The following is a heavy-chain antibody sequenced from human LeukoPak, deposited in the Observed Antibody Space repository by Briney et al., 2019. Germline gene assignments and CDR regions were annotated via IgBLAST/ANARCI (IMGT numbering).Heavy chain of an antibody. D-gene: IGHD3-16*01. J-gene: IGHJ4*02. CDR1: GFTFSSYG. CDR2: IWYDGSNK. CDR3: ARDRWGEFDY. V-gene: IGHV3-33*01. Sequence: PGGSLRLSCAASGFTFSSYGMHWVRQAPGKGLEWVAVIWYDGSNKYYADSVKGRFTISRDNSKNSLYLQMNSLRADDTALFYFARDRWGEFDYWGQGTLVTVSS.